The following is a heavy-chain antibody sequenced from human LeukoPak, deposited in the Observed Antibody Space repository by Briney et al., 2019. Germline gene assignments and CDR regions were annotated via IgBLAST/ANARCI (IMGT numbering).Heavy chain of an antibody. J-gene: IGHJ4*02. CDR1: GYTFTGYY. Sequence: APVKVSCKASGYTFTGYYMHWVRQAPGQGLEWMGWINPNSGGTNYAQKFQGRVTMTRDTSISTAYMELSRLRSDDTAVYYCARSLHYYDRNLDYWGQGTLVTVSS. V-gene: IGHV1-2*02. D-gene: IGHD3-22*01. CDR2: INPNSGGT. CDR3: ARSLHYYDRNLDY.